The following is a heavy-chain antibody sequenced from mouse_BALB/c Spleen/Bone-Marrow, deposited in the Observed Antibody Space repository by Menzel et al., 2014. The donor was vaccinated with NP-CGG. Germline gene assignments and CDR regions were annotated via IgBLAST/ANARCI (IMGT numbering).Heavy chain of an antibody. CDR3: ARHGTGSWFAY. CDR1: GFAFSNYD. J-gene: IGHJ3*01. CDR2: ISSGGGST. D-gene: IGHD4-1*01. V-gene: IGHV5-12-1*01. Sequence: EVKVVDSGGGLVKPGGSLKLSCAASGFAFSNYDMSWVRQTPEKRLEWVAYISSGGGSTYYPDTMKGRFTISRDNAKDTLYLQMSSLKSEDTAMYYCARHGTGSWFAYWGQGTLVTVSA.